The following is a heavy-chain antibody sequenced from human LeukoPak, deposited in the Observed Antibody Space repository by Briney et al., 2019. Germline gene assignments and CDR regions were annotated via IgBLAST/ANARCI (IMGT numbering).Heavy chain of an antibody. CDR2: ISGNGGII. Sequence: PGRSLRLSCAASGCTFENYAMHWGRKVPGKGLEWVSGISGNGGIIGYADSVKGRFTISRDSAKNSLYLQMNNLRVEDTALYYCAKGGLRLYFGQFHYWGQGTLVTVSS. CDR1: GCTFENYA. CDR3: AKGGLRLYFGQFHY. V-gene: IGHV3-9*01. J-gene: IGHJ4*02. D-gene: IGHD3-10*01.